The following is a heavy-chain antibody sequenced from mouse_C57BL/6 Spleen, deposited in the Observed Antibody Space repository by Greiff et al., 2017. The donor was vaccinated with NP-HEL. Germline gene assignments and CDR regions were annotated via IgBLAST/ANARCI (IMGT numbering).Heavy chain of an antibody. V-gene: IGHV14-1*01. CDR3: TKGSDFDY. CDR1: GFNITDYY. CDR2: IDPEDGDT. J-gene: IGHJ2*01. Sequence: EVQLVESGAELVRPGASVKLSCTASGFNITDYYMHWVKQRPEQGLEWIGRIDPEDGDTEYAPKFQGKATMTADTSSNPAYLQISSLTAEDTAVYYCTKGSDFDYWGQGTTLTVSS.